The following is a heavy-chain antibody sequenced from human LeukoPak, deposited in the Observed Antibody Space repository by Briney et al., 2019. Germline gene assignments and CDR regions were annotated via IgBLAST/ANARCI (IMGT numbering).Heavy chain of an antibody. CDR3: ATNYNRVEWFGELSWFDP. Sequence: PGGSLRLSCAASGFTFSNAWMSWVRQAPGKGLEWVGRIKSKTDGGTTDYAAPVKGRFTISRDDSKNTLYLQMNSLKTEDTAVYYCATNYNRVEWFGELSWFDPWGQGTLVTVSS. V-gene: IGHV3-15*01. CDR1: GFTFSNAW. CDR2: IKSKTDGGTT. D-gene: IGHD3-10*01. J-gene: IGHJ5*02.